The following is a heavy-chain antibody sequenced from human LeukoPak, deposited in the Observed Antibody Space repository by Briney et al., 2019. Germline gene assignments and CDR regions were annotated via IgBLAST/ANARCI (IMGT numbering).Heavy chain of an antibody. CDR3: ARGRSQRQGGWFDP. J-gene: IGHJ5*02. CDR1: GGSMTSGTFS. V-gene: IGHV4-61*01. CDR2: IYYSGST. Sequence: SQTLSLTCIVSGGSMTSGTFSWSWIRQPPGKGLEWIGYIYYSGSTNYNPSLKSRVTISVDTSKNQFSLKLSSVTAADTAVYYCARGRSQRQGGWFDPWGQGTLVTVSS. D-gene: IGHD6-25*01.